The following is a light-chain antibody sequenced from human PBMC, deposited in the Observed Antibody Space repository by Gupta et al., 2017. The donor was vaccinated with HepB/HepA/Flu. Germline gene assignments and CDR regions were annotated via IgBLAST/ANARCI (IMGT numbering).Light chain of an antibody. CDR2: AAS. J-gene: IGKJ1*01. V-gene: IGKV3-20*01. CDR1: QRVSNTF. CDR3: QQDCSSFRT. Sequence: SPGERDTLSCRASQRVSNTFLAWYQQKPGQAPRLLIYAASYRDSGIPDRFSGSGSGSDFTLTISRLEPEDFAVYYWQQDCSSFRTCGQGTRVEI.